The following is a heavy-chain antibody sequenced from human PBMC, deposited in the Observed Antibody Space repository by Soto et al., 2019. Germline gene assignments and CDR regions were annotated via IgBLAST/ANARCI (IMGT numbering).Heavy chain of an antibody. CDR3: SRSGLSKHTYTDL. Sequence: LSPNCTGSGSFLSYGGYYWSRLRQQPGKGLEWIGHVYFTGTTYYNPHLKSRLSLSLEATTKQFSLKLPSVIAADTAVYYYSRSGLSKHTYTDLWGPGTLVTVSS. CDR1: GSFLSYGGYY. V-gene: IGHV4-31*03. CDR2: VYFTGTT. J-gene: IGHJ5*02. D-gene: IGHD6-25*01.